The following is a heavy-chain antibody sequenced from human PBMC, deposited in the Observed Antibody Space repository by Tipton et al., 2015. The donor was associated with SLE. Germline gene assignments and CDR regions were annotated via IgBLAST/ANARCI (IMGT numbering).Heavy chain of an antibody. V-gene: IGHV4-34*01. CDR1: GGSFSGYY. CDR2: INHSGSI. D-gene: IGHD1-14*01. CDR3: ARGTGGLFDP. J-gene: IGHJ5*02. Sequence: TLSLTCAVYGGSFSGYYWSWIRQPPGKGLEWIGEINHSGSINYNPSLKSRVTISVDTSKNQFSLKLNSVTAADTAVYYCARGTGGLFDPWGQGTLVTVSS.